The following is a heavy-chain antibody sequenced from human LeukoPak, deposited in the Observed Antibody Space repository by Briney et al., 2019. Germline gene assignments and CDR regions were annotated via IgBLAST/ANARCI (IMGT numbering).Heavy chain of an antibody. V-gene: IGHV3-21*01. D-gene: IGHD3-10*01. CDR3: ARDRGSDGAFDI. CDR1: GFTFSSYG. CDR2: ISSSSSYI. Sequence: PGGSLRLSCAASGFTFSSYGMNWVRQAPGKGLEWVSSISSSSSYIYYADSVKGRFTISRDNAKNSLYLQMNSLRAEDTAVYYCARDRGSDGAFDIWGQGTMVTVSS. J-gene: IGHJ3*02.